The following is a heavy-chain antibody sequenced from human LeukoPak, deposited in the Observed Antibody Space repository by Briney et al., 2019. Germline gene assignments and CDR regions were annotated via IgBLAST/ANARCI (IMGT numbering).Heavy chain of an antibody. CDR1: GFTFSSYC. CDR2: ISSSSSYI. CDR3: AKGSGWEMSYYYYYMDV. D-gene: IGHD1-26*01. V-gene: IGHV3-21*01. Sequence: PGGSLRLSCAASGFTFSSYCMDWVRQTPGKGLEWVSSISSSSSYIYYADSVKGRFTISRDNAKNSLYLQMNSLRAEDTAVYYCAKGSGWEMSYYYYYMDVWGKGTTVTISS. J-gene: IGHJ6*03.